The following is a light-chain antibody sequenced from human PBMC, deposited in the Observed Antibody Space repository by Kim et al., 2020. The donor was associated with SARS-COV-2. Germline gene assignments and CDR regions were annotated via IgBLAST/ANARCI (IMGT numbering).Light chain of an antibody. Sequence: GQSITISCTGTSRDIGGYNYVSWYQRHPGKAPKLMIYDVTKRPSGVSDRFSGSKSGNTAFLIVSGLQAEDEADYYCASYTSRDTKIFGGGTQLTVL. CDR2: DVT. CDR1: SRDIGGYNY. CDR3: ASYTSRDTKI. V-gene: IGLV2-14*03. J-gene: IGLJ2*01.